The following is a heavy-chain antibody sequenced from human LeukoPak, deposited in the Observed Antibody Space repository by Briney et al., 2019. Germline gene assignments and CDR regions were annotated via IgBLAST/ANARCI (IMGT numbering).Heavy chain of an antibody. D-gene: IGHD1-26*01. CDR2: IHSSGYT. CDR1: GGSLISYY. CDR3: AQRQGPNSGSYDYFDP. V-gene: IGHV4-4*09. J-gene: IGHJ5*02. Sequence: PSETLSLTCAVSGGSLISYYWSWIRQPPGQGLEWIAYIHSSGYTNYNPSLRSRVTISVDTSKNHFSLTVTSVTAADTAVYYCAQRQGPNSGSYDYFDPWGQGTPVTVSS.